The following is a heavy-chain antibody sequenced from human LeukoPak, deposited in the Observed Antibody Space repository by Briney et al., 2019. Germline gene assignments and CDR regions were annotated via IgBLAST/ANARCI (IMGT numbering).Heavy chain of an antibody. Sequence: PGGSLRLSCAASGFTFSSYSMNWVRQAPGKGLEWVSYISSRSSNIYYADSVKGRFTISRDNAKNSLYLQMNSLRDEDTAVYYCARDGVGYNSLTFDYWGQGTLVTVSS. CDR2: ISSRSSNI. CDR1: GFTFSSYS. D-gene: IGHD5-24*01. J-gene: IGHJ4*02. CDR3: ARDGVGYNSLTFDY. V-gene: IGHV3-48*02.